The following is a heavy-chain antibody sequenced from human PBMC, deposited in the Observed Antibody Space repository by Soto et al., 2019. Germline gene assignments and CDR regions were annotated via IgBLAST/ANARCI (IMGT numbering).Heavy chain of an antibody. V-gene: IGHV3-66*01. D-gene: IGHD2-2*02. CDR3: ARDQPVLVPAAIYYYCYGMDV. J-gene: IGHJ6*02. CDR1: GFTVSSNY. Sequence: PGGSLRLSCAASGFTVSSNYMSWVRQAPGKGLEWVSVIYSGGSTYYADSVKGRFTISRDNSKNTLYLQMNSLRAEDTAVYYCARDQPVLVPAAIYYYCYGMDVWGQGTTVTVSS. CDR2: IYSGGST.